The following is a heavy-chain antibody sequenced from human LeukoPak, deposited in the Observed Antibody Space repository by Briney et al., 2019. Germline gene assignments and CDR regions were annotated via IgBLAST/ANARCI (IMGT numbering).Heavy chain of an antibody. CDR1: GFTFSGSA. CDR3: TSAAPYYDFWSGYVSYGMDV. J-gene: IGHJ6*02. D-gene: IGHD3-3*01. Sequence: GGSLRLSCAASGFTFSGSAMPWVRQASGKGLEWVGRIRSKANSYATAYAASVKGRFTISRDDSKNTAYLQMNSLKTEDTAVYYCTSAAPYYDFWSGYVSYGMDVWGQGTTVTVSS. V-gene: IGHV3-73*01. CDR2: IRSKANSYAT.